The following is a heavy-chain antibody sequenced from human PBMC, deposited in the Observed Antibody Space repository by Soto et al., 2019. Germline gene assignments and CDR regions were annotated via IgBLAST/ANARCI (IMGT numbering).Heavy chain of an antibody. CDR2: IIPIFGTA. D-gene: IGHD6-6*01. V-gene: IGHV1-69*01. Sequence: QVQLVQSGAEVKKPGSSVKVSCKASGGTFSSYAISCVRQAPGQLREWMGGIIPIFGTANYARKFQGRVTITADESSSTAYMELSSLRSEDTAVYYCARACKQLVRNNWFDPWGQGTLVTVSS. J-gene: IGHJ5*02. CDR1: GGTFSSYA. CDR3: ARACKQLVRNNWFDP.